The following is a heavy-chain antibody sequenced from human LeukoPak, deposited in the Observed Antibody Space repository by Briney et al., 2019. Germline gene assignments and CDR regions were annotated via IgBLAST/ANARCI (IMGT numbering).Heavy chain of an antibody. CDR2: IRYDGSNK. CDR1: GFTFSNFG. Sequence: GGSLRLSCAASGFTFSNFGMHWVRQAPGKGLEWVAFIRYDGSNKYYADSVKGRFTISRGNSKNTLYLQMNSLRGEDTAVYYCAKDGDTMSGTYYYDMDVWGEGTTVTIS. J-gene: IGHJ6*03. V-gene: IGHV3-30*02. CDR3: AKDGDTMSGTYYYDMDV. D-gene: IGHD1-26*01.